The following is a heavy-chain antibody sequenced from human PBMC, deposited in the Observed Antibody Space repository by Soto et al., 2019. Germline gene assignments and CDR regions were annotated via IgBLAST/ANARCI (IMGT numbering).Heavy chain of an antibody. D-gene: IGHD5-18*01. CDR2: IYYSGST. J-gene: IGHJ6*02. CDR3: ARGGTAMVYGMDV. Sequence: ASETLSLTCTVSGGTIISGDYYWSRHRKPPGKGLEWIGYIYYSGSTYYNPSLKSRVTISVDTSKNQFSLKLSSVTAADTAVYYCARGGTAMVYGMDVWGQGTTVTVSS. CDR1: GGTIISGDYY. V-gene: IGHV4-30-4*01.